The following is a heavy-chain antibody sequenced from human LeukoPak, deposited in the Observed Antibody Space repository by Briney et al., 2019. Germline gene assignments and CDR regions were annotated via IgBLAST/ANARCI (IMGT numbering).Heavy chain of an antibody. J-gene: IGHJ2*01. V-gene: IGHV4-34*01. CDR1: GGSFSGYY. CDR3: ARGDSNYGGFWYFDL. Sequence: PSETLSLTCAVYGGSFSGYYWSWIRQPPGKGLEWIGEINHSGSTNYNPSLKSRVTMSVDTSKNQFSLKLSSVTAADTAVYYCARGDSNYGGFWYFDLWGRGTLVTVSS. CDR2: INHSGST. D-gene: IGHD4-11*01.